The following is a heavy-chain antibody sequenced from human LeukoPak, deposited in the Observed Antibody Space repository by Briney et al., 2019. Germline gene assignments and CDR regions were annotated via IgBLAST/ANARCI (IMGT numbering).Heavy chain of an antibody. Sequence: SVKVSCKASGGTFSSYAINWVRQAPGQGLEWMGGIIPMFGTANYAQKFQGRVTITADKSTSTAYMELSSLRSEDTAVYYCARDRYYDFWSGPHYFDYWGQGTLVTVSS. V-gene: IGHV1-69*06. CDR1: GGTFSSYA. CDR3: ARDRYYDFWSGPHYFDY. CDR2: IIPMFGTA. J-gene: IGHJ4*02. D-gene: IGHD3-3*01.